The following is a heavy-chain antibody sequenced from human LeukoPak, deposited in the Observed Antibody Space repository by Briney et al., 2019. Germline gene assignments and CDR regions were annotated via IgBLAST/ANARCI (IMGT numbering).Heavy chain of an antibody. J-gene: IGHJ4*02. CDR2: LYSGGTT. CDR1: GFTVSTNF. V-gene: IGHV3-66*01. D-gene: IGHD6-19*01. Sequence: GGSLRLSCAASGFTVSTNFMSWVRQAPGKGLEWVSVLYSGGTTFYADSVKGRFTISRDNSRNTLYLQMTNLRAEDTAVYYCVRSGLLAVAGLFDLWGQGTLVTVSS. CDR3: VRSGLLAVAGLFDL.